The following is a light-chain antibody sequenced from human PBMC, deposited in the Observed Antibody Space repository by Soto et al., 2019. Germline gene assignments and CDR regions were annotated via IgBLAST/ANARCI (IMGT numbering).Light chain of an antibody. J-gene: IGKJ5*01. CDR1: QDVSNY. Sequence: DIHMTQSPSSLSAALGDRVTITFQASQDVSNYLNWYQQKLGKAPKLLIYDASNLETGVPSRFSGSGSGTHFSLTISSLQSEDSATYCCQQYDDLPITFGQGRRLEI. CDR3: QQYDDLPIT. V-gene: IGKV1-33*01. CDR2: DAS.